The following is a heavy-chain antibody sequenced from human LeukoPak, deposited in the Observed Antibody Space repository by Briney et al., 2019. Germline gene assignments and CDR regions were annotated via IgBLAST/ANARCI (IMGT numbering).Heavy chain of an antibody. Sequence: GGSLRLSCAASGFTFSDYYMSWIRQAPGKGLEWVSYISSSGSTIYYADSVKGRFTISRDNAKNSLYLQINSLRAEDTAVYYCARRSVEWYFDLWGRGTLVTVSS. V-gene: IGHV3-11*01. D-gene: IGHD6-19*01. J-gene: IGHJ2*01. CDR3: ARRSVEWYFDL. CDR2: ISSSGSTI. CDR1: GFTFSDYY.